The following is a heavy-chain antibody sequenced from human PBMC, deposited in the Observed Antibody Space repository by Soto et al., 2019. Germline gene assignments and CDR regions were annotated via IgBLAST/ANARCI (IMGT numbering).Heavy chain of an antibody. D-gene: IGHD2-15*01. Sequence: GGSLRLSCAASGFTFSSYGMHWVRQAPGKGLEWVAVISYDGSNKYYADSVKGRFTISRDNSKNTLYLQMNSLRAEDTAVYYCAKDGRVVAATNGYFDYWGQGTLVTVSS. CDR1: GFTFSSYG. J-gene: IGHJ4*02. CDR2: ISYDGSNK. CDR3: AKDGRVVAATNGYFDY. V-gene: IGHV3-30*18.